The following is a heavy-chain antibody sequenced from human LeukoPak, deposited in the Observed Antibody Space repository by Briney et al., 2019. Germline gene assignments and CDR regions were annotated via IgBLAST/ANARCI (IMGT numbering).Heavy chain of an antibody. V-gene: IGHV3-11*01. Sequence: GGSLRLSCAASGFTFSDYYMNWIRQVPGEGLEWVSYISSSGSTIYYADSVKGRFTISRDNAKNSLYLQMNSLRAEDTAVYYCARSNFWSGYDVWGQGTTVTVSS. CDR3: ARSNFWSGYDV. CDR2: ISSSGSTI. D-gene: IGHD3-3*01. CDR1: GFTFSDYY. J-gene: IGHJ6*02.